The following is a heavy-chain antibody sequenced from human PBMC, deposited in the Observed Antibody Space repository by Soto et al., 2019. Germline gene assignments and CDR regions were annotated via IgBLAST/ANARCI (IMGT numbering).Heavy chain of an antibody. V-gene: IGHV3-33*01. D-gene: IGHD1-26*01. Sequence: QVQLVESGGGVVQPGRSLSLSCAASGFTFSNYAIHWVRQAPGKGLEWVSVIWSDGSNKYYTDSVKGRFTSSRDNSKNTVHLQMNSLRAEDTAVYYCARDQTGIYPYNWFDPWGQGTLVTVSS. CDR1: GFTFSNYA. CDR2: IWSDGSNK. CDR3: ARDQTGIYPYNWFDP. J-gene: IGHJ5*02.